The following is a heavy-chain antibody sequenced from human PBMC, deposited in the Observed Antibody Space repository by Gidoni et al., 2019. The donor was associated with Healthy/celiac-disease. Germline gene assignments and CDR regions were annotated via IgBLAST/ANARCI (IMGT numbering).Heavy chain of an antibody. CDR3: ARSTREDAFDI. J-gene: IGHJ3*02. CDR2: IYSGGST. Sequence: EVQLVESGGGLVQPGGSLRLSCAASGFTVSSNYMSWVRQAPGKGLEWVSVIYSGGSTYYADSVKGRFTISRDNSKNTLYLQMNSLRAEDTAVYYCARSTREDAFDIWGQGTMVTVSS. CDR1: GFTVSSNY. V-gene: IGHV3-66*02.